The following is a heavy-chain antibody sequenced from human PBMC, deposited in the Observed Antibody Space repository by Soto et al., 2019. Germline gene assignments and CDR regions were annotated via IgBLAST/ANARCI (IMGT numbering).Heavy chain of an antibody. CDR1: GGSISSYY. CDR3: AREPGGSYPYYYYGMDV. Sequence: QVQLQESGPGLVKPSETLSLTCTVSGGSISSYYWSWIRQPPGKGLEWIGYIYYSGSTNYNPSLKSRVTISVDTSKNQFSQKLSSVTAADTAVYYCAREPGGSYPYYYYGMDVWGQGTTVTVSS. CDR2: IYYSGST. D-gene: IGHD1-26*01. J-gene: IGHJ6*02. V-gene: IGHV4-59*01.